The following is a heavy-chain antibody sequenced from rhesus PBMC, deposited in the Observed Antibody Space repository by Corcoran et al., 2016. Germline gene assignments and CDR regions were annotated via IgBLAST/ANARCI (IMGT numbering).Heavy chain of an antibody. CDR2: VAPGNAHA. CDR1: GYTFTDYY. J-gene: IGHJ1*01. D-gene: IGHD2-21*01. CDR3: ARAEYPYFEF. V-gene: IGHV1-111*02. Sequence: EVQLVQSGAEGKKPGASVKISCKASGYTFTDYYLHWVRKAPGKGLAWMGPVAPGNAHAIHAQNFHVRVTITADTSTDTAYMALRSLRSEDTAVYYCARAEYPYFEFWGQGALVTVSS.